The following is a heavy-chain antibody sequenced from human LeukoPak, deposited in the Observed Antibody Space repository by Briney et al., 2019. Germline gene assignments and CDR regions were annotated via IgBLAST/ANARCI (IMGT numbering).Heavy chain of an antibody. Sequence: SETLSLTCTVSGGSISSSSYYWGWIRQPPGKGLEWIGSLFYSGSTYYNPSLKSRVTISVDTSKNQFSLKLSSVTAADTAVYYCARLDSSGWYAHWGQGTLVTVSS. J-gene: IGHJ5*02. V-gene: IGHV4-39*01. CDR1: GGSISSSSYY. CDR2: LFYSGST. D-gene: IGHD6-19*01. CDR3: ARLDSSGWYAH.